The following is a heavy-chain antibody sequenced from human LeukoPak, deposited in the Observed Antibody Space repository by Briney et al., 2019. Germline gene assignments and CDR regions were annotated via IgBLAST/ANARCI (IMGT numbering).Heavy chain of an antibody. V-gene: IGHV3-7*01. J-gene: IGHJ4*02. CDR2: IKQDGSEK. CDR3: AREGILTAYRF. CDR1: GFTFSGYW. D-gene: IGHD3-9*01. Sequence: PGGSLRLSCAASGFTFSGYWMSWVHQAPGKGLEWVANIKQDGSEKYYVDSVKGRFTISRDNAKDSLYLGMNSLRAEDTAVYYCAREGILTAYRFWGQGTLVTVSS.